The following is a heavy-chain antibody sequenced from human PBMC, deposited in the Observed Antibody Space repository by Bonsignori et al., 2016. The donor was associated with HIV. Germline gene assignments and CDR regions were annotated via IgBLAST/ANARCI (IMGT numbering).Heavy chain of an antibody. CDR2: IRYDGSDK. Sequence: HVRLVESGGGVVQPGGSQRLSCAASGFMFSNHAMHWIRRAPGKGLEWVAFIRYDGSDKYYGDSVKGRFTISRDNSKSTVFLHMSSLSTEDTAVYYCAKDPSGDYGRFDNWGQGTL. CDR1: GFMFSNHA. D-gene: IGHD4-17*01. J-gene: IGHJ4*02. V-gene: IGHV3-30*02. CDR3: AKDPSGDYGRFDN.